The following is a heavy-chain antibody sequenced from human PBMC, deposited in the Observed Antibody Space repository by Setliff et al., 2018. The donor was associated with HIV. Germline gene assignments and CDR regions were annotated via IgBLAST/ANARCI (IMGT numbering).Heavy chain of an antibody. CDR2: IYTSGSI. J-gene: IGHJ5*02. V-gene: IGHV4-4*08. Sequence: PSETLSLTCTVSGGSISSYYWSWIRQPPGKGLEWIGYIYTSGSINCNPSLKSRVTISVDTSKNQFSLKLSSVTAADTAVYYCARAGYCSSASCYFSGWFDPWGQGTLVTVSS. D-gene: IGHD2-2*01. CDR3: ARAGYCSSASCYFSGWFDP. CDR1: GGSISSYY.